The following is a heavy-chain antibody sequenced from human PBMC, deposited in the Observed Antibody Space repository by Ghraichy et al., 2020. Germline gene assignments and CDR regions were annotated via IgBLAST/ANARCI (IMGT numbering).Heavy chain of an antibody. D-gene: IGHD3-22*01. CDR3: AKATGYYDSSGYYGY. CDR1: GFTFSSYG. J-gene: IGHJ4*02. V-gene: IGHV3-30*18. Sequence: GESLNISCAASGFTFSSYGMHWVRQAPGKGLEWVAVISYDGSNKYYADSVKGRFTISRDNSKNTLYLQMNSLRAEDTAVYYCAKATGYYDSSGYYGYWGQGTLVTVSS. CDR2: ISYDGSNK.